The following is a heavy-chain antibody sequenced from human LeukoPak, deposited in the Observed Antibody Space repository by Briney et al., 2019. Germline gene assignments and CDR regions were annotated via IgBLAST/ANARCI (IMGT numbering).Heavy chain of an antibody. J-gene: IGHJ4*02. CDR2: IYSGGST. V-gene: IGHV3-66*01. CDR1: GFTVSSNY. CDR3: ARDKGSGSSGWYQGLDY. Sequence: QPGGSLRLSCAASGFTVSSNYMSWARQAPGKGLEWVSVIYSGGSTYYADSVKGRFTISRDNSKNTLYLQMNSLRAEDTAVYYCARDKGSGSSGWYQGLDYWGQGTLVTVSS. D-gene: IGHD6-19*01.